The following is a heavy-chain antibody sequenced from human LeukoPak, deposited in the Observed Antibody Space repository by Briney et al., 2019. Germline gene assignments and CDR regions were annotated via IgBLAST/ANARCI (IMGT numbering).Heavy chain of an antibody. CDR2: IYYSGIT. D-gene: IGHD2-21*02. Sequence: TSETLSLTCTVSDGSITRSSYYWGWIRQTPGEGLDWIGSIYYSGITYYNPSLQGRVTMSVDTSKNQFSLKLNSVTVADTAVYYWARLRVTTGFDYWDQGIPVTVSS. CDR3: ARLRVTTGFDY. J-gene: IGHJ4*02. V-gene: IGHV4-39*01. CDR1: DGSITRSSYY.